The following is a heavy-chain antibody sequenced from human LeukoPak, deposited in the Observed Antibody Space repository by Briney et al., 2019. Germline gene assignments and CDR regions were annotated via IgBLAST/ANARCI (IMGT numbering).Heavy chain of an antibody. CDR2: IYYSGSP. D-gene: IGHD2-21*02. J-gene: IGHJ4*02. V-gene: IGHV4-59*08. CDR3: ARWGMVGRTYCGGDCYPDWEYYFDY. Sequence: PSETLSLTCTVSGGSISSYYWSWIRQPPGKGLEWIRYIYYSGSPNYNPSLKSRVTISVHTSKNQFSLKLSSVTAADTAVYYCARWGMVGRTYCGGDCYPDWEYYFDYWGQGTLVTVSS. CDR1: GGSISSYY.